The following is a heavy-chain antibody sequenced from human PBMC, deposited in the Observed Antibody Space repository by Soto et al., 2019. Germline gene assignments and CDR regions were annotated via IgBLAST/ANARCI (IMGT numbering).Heavy chain of an antibody. CDR2: IYSSGRT. CDR1: GGSVNTYY. D-gene: IGHD2-15*01. Sequence: PSETLSLTCTVSGGSVNTYYWSWIRQPPGKGLEWIGYIYSSGRTNYSPSLQSRVTISVDTSKNQFSLKLSSVTAADTAVYYCARQSLDCSGGSCYTYYFDYWGQGTLVTVSS. J-gene: IGHJ4*02. CDR3: ARQSLDCSGGSCYTYYFDY. V-gene: IGHV4-59*08.